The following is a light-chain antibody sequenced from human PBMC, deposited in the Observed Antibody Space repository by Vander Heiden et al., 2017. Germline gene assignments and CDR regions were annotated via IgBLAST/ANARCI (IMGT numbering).Light chain of an antibody. CDR1: QSVSSGY. J-gene: IGKJ1*01. CDR2: GAS. V-gene: IGKV3-20*01. CDR3: QQYGSSPRT. Sequence: EIVLTQSPGTLSLSPGQRATLSCRASQSVSSGYLAWYQQIPGQAPRLLIYGASRRATGIPDRFSGSGSGTDFTLTINRLEPEDFAVYYCQQYGSSPRTFGQGTKVEIK.